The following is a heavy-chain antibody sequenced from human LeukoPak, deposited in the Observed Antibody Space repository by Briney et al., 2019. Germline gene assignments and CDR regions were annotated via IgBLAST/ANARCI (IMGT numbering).Heavy chain of an antibody. V-gene: IGHV1-24*01. D-gene: IGHD3-3*01. CDR2: FDPDDGET. Sequence: ASVKVSCKVSGYTLIELSMHWVRQAPGKGLEWVGGFDPDDGETIYAQKFQGRVTMTEDTSTDTAYMELSSLRSDDTAVYYCAREGGTIFGVVNYYYGMDVWGQGTTVTVSS. J-gene: IGHJ6*02. CDR3: AREGGTIFGVVNYYYGMDV. CDR1: GYTLIELS.